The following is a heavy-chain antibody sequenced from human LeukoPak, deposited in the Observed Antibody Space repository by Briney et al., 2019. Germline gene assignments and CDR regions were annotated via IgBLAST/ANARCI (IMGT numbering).Heavy chain of an antibody. CDR1: GFTFSSYG. D-gene: IGHD6-13*01. J-gene: IGHJ6*03. CDR3: ARGLRSSHNYYYYMDV. V-gene: IGHV3-33*01. CDR2: IWYDGSNK. Sequence: GGSLRLSCAASGFTFSSYGMHWVRQAPGKGLEWVAVIWYDGSNKYYADSVKGRFTISKDNSKNTLYLQMNSLRAEDTAVYYCARGLRSSHNYYYYMDVWGKGTTVTVSS.